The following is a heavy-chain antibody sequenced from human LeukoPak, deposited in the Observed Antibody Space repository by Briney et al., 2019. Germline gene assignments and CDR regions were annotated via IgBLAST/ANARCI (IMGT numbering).Heavy chain of an antibody. D-gene: IGHD5-18*01. CDR1: GFALSAYW. J-gene: IGHJ4*02. V-gene: IGHV3-23*01. CDR2: ISDSGGYT. CDR3: AKRGYSYGQFDY. Sequence: GGSLRLSCAASGFALSAYWMNWVRQAPGKGLEWVSAISDSGGYTYYADSVKGRFTISRDNSKNTLYLQMNSLRAEDTAVYYCAKRGYSYGQFDYWGQGTLVTVSS.